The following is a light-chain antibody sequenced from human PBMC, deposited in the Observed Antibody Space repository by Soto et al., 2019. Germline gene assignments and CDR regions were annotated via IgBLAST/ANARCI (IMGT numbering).Light chain of an antibody. J-gene: IGKJ1*01. CDR2: GAS. Sequence: EIVLTQSPATRSVSPWERATLSCRASQSVSSNLAWYQQKPGQAPRLLIYGASTRATGIPARFSGSGSGTEFTLTIRSLQSEDFAVYYCQQYNNWPMTFGQGTKVDIK. CDR3: QQYNNWPMT. CDR1: QSVSSN. V-gene: IGKV3-15*01.